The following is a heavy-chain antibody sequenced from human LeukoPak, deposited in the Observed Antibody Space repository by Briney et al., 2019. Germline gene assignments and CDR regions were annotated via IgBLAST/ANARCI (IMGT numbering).Heavy chain of an antibody. J-gene: IGHJ4*02. V-gene: IGHV4-59*01. CDR2: IYYSGST. Sequence: PSETLSLTCTVSGGSISSYYWSWIRQPPGKGLEWIGYIYYSGSTNYNPSLKSRVTIPVDTSKNQFSLKLSSVTAADTAVYYCARGGGVGPFDYWGQGTLVTVSS. CDR1: GGSISSYY. D-gene: IGHD2-8*02. CDR3: ARGGGVGPFDY.